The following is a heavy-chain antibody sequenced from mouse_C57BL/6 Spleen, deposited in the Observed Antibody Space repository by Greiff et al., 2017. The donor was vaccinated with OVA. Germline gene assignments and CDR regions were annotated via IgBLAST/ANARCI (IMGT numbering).Heavy chain of an antibody. V-gene: IGHV1-82*01. CDR2: IYPGDGDT. D-gene: IGHD2-1*01. CDR3: ARAYGNYERVDY. Sequence: VKLQESGPELVKPGASVKISCKASGYAFSSSWMNWVKQRPGKGLEWIGRIYPGDGDTNYNGKFKGKATLTADKSSSTAYMQLSSLTSEDSAVYFCARAYGNYERVDYWGQGTSVTVSS. J-gene: IGHJ4*01. CDR1: GYAFSSSW.